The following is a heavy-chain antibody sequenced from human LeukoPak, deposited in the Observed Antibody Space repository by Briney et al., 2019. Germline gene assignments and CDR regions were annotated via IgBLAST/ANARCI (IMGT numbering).Heavy chain of an antibody. V-gene: IGHV3-23*01. J-gene: IGHJ4*02. CDR3: AKYTYSGSRPSFDC. CDR2: ISGSGGSI. CDR1: GFTFSSYA. Sequence: GGSLRLSCAASGFTFSSYAMSWVRQAPGKGLEWVPGISGSGGSINYADSVKGWFTISRDNSKNTLYLQMNSLRAEDTAVYYCAKYTYSGSRPSFDCWGQGTLVTVSS. D-gene: IGHD1-26*01.